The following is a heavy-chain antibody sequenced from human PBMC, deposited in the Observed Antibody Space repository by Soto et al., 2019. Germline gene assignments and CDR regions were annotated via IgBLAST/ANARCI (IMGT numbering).Heavy chain of an antibody. Sequence: GGSLRLSCAASGFTFSSYAMHWVRQAPGKGLEWVAVISYDGSNKYYADSVKGRFTISRDNSKNTLYLQMNSLRAEDTAVYYCARGGWQWLVPYYFDYWGQGTLVTVSS. CDR1: GFTFSSYA. D-gene: IGHD6-19*01. CDR2: ISYDGSNK. J-gene: IGHJ4*02. V-gene: IGHV3-30-3*01. CDR3: ARGGWQWLVPYYFDY.